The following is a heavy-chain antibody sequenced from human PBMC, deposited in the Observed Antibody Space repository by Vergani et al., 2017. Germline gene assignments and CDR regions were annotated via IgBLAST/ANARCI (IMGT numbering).Heavy chain of an antibody. V-gene: IGHV3-33*08. D-gene: IGHD6-19*01. CDR1: GFTFSSYS. Sequence: VQLVESGGGLVQPGGSLRLSCAASGFTFSSYSMNWVRQAPGKGLEWVAVIWYDGSNKYYADSVKGRFTISRDNAKNSLYLQMNSLRAEDTAVYYCARAAIAVAGTGAWRHFDYWGQGTLVTVSS. J-gene: IGHJ4*02. CDR2: IWYDGSNK. CDR3: ARAAIAVAGTGAWRHFDY.